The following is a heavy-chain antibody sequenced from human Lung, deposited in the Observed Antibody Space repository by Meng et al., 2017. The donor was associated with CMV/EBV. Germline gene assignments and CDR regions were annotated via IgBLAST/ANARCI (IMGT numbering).Heavy chain of an antibody. V-gene: IGHV3-23*03. J-gene: IGHJ6*02. Sequence: XAASGFTFSSYAMSWVRQAPGKGLEWVSVIYSGGSSTYYADSVKGRFTISRDNSKNTLYLQMNSLRAEDTAVYYCAKEYDFWSGSDHYYYYYGMDVWGQGTXVTVSS. CDR1: GFTFSSYA. CDR2: IYSGGSST. D-gene: IGHD3-3*01. CDR3: AKEYDFWSGSDHYYYYYGMDV.